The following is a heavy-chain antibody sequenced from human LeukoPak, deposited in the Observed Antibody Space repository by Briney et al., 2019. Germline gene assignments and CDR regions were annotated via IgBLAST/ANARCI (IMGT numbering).Heavy chain of an antibody. D-gene: IGHD2-2*01. CDR3: AREVPAAMPYYYYMDV. V-gene: IGHV3-33*01. J-gene: IGHJ6*03. CDR1: GFTFSSYG. CDR2: IWYDGSNK. Sequence: PGRSLRLSCAASGFTFSSYGMHWVRQAPGKGLEWAAVIWYDGSNKYYADSVKGRFTISRDNSKNTLYLQMNSLRAEDTAVYYCAREVPAAMPYYYYMDVWGKGTTVTVSS.